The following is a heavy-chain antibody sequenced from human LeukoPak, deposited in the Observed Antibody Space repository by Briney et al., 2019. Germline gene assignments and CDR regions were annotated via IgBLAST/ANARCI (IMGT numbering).Heavy chain of an antibody. D-gene: IGHD3-10*01. CDR2: IYHTGNI. CDR1: GASITSYY. Sequence: SETLSLTCAVSGASITSYYWTWIRQPPGKGLEWIGYIYHTGNIKYNPSLNSRVTISIDTSKNQFSLKLSSVTAADTAVYYCARFRSPRPYGSGSYYNNWFDPWGQGTLVTVSS. V-gene: IGHV4-59*12. CDR3: ARFRSPRPYGSGSYYNNWFDP. J-gene: IGHJ5*02.